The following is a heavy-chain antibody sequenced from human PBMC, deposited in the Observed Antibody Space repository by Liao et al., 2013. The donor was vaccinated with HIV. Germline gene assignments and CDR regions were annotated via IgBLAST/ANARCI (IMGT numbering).Heavy chain of an antibody. CDR1: GGSISSYY. Sequence: QVQLQESGPGLVKPSETLSLTCTVSGGSISSYYWTWIRQPPGKGLEWIGRVYTSGRTDYNPSLKSRVTMSVDTSKNQFSLNLTSVTAADTAVYHCAREGYDSSGYHYYFDYWGQGTLVTVSS. CDR3: AREGYDSSGYHYYFDY. V-gene: IGHV4-4*07. CDR2: VYTSGRT. J-gene: IGHJ4*02. D-gene: IGHD3-22*01.